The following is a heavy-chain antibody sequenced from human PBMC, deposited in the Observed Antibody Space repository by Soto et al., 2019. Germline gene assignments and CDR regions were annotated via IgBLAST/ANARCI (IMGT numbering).Heavy chain of an antibody. V-gene: IGHV3-30*18. CDR1: GFTFSSYG. CDR3: AKEGSEYDILTGSGYYGMDV. Sequence: GGSLRLSCAASGFTFSSYGMHWVRQAPGKGLEWVAVISYDGSNKYYADSVKGRFTISRDNSKNTLYLQMNSLRAEDTAVYYCAKEGSEYDILTGSGYYGMDVWGQGTTVTVSS. J-gene: IGHJ6*02. D-gene: IGHD3-9*01. CDR2: ISYDGSNK.